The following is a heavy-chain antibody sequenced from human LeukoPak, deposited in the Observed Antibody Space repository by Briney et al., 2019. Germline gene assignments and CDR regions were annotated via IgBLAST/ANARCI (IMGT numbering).Heavy chain of an antibody. V-gene: IGHV1-2*02. Sequence: ASVKVSCKASGYTFTGYYMHWVRQAPGQGLEWMGWINPNSGGTNYAQKFQGRVTMTRGTSISTAYMELSRLRSDDTAVYYCARDPLSIVVVPAAMGLDYWGQGTLVTVSS. D-gene: IGHD2-2*01. CDR3: ARDPLSIVVVPAAMGLDY. J-gene: IGHJ4*02. CDR2: INPNSGGT. CDR1: GYTFTGYY.